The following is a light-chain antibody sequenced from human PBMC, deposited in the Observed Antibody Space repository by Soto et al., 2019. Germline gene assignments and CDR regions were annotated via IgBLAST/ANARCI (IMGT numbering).Light chain of an antibody. CDR1: QSVLYSSNNKNY. CDR3: QQYYSTLLT. V-gene: IGKV4-1*01. CDR2: WAS. J-gene: IGKJ4*01. Sequence: DIAMTQSPDSLAVSLGERATINCKSSQSVLYSSNNKNYLAWYQQKPGQPPKLLIYWASTRESGVPDRFSGSGSGTDFTLTISSLQAEDVAVYYCQQYYSTLLTFGGGTKVEIK.